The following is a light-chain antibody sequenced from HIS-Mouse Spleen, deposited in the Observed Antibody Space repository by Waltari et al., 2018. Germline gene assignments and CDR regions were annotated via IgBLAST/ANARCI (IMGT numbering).Light chain of an antibody. J-gene: IGLJ2*01. CDR2: GVS. Sequence: QSALTQPRSVSGSPGQSVTISCTGTSSDVGGYNYVSWYQQHPGKAPKLMIYGVSKRPSGVPARLSGSTSGNTASLTISGLQAEDEADYYCCSYAGSYTLVFGGGTKLTVL. V-gene: IGLV2-11*01. CDR1: SSDVGGYNY. CDR3: CSYAGSYTLV.